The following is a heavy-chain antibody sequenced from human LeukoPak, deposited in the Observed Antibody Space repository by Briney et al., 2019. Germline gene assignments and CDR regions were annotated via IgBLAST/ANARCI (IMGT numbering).Heavy chain of an antibody. V-gene: IGHV3-9*01. J-gene: IGHJ5*02. Sequence: SGGSLRLSCAASGFTFDDYAMHWVRQAPGKGLEWVSGISWNSGSIGYADSVKGRFTISRDNAKNSLYLQMNSLRAEDTALYYCAKGLGYSYGESFDPWGQGTLVTVSS. D-gene: IGHD5-18*01. CDR2: ISWNSGSI. CDR1: GFTFDDYA. CDR3: AKGLGYSYGESFDP.